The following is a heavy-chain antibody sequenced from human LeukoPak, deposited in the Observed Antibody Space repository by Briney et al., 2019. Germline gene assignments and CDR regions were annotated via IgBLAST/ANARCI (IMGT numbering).Heavy chain of an antibody. CDR3: ARDFGRWFLDY. D-gene: IGHD4-23*01. CDR1: GFTFSSYS. V-gene: IGHV3-48*04. Sequence: GGSLRLSCAASGFTFSSYSMNWARQAPGKGLEWVSYISYSSSTIYYADSVKGRFTISRDNAKNSLYLQMNSLRAEDTAVYYCARDFGRWFLDYWGQGALVTVSS. J-gene: IGHJ4*02. CDR2: ISYSSSTI.